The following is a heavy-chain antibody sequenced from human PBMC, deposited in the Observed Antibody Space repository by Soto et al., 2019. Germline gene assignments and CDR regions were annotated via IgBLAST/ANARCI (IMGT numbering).Heavy chain of an antibody. Sequence: QVQLVQSGDEVKKPGASVKDSCKASGYTFTSYGISWLRQAPGQGLEWMGWISAYNGNTKYAQKLQGRVTMTTDTSTSTAYMEVRSLRSDDTAVYYCARDLAVGLVDYWGQGTLVTVSS. CDR1: GYTFTSYG. CDR2: ISAYNGNT. J-gene: IGHJ4*02. V-gene: IGHV1-18*01. D-gene: IGHD6-19*01. CDR3: ARDLAVGLVDY.